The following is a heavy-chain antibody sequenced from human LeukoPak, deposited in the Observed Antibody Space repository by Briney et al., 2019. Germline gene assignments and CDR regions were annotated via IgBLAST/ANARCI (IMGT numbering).Heavy chain of an antibody. CDR3: TRFYSESSSWALDY. D-gene: IGHD6-13*01. Sequence: GRTLRLSCTVSGFSHGVYTMSCVRQASRKGREGVGFLRSKAYGGTTEYAASVKGRFTISRDDSKTIAYLQMNSLKTEDTAVYYCTRFYSESSSWALDYWGQGTLVTVSS. V-gene: IGHV3-49*04. CDR1: GFSHGVYT. J-gene: IGHJ4*02. CDR2: LRSKAYGGTT.